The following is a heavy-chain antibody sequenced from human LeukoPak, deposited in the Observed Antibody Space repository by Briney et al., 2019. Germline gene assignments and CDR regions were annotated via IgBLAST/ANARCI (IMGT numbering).Heavy chain of an antibody. CDR2: ISAYNGNT. V-gene: IGHV1-18*01. D-gene: IGHD3-9*01. CDR3: ARGNDILTGCPNWFDP. CDR1: GYTFTSYG. Sequence: GASVKVSCKASGYTFTSYGISWVRQAPGQGLEWMGWISAYNGNTNYAQKLQGRVTMTTDTSTSTAYMELRSLRSDDTAVYYCARGNDILTGCPNWFDPWGQGTLVTVSS. J-gene: IGHJ5*02.